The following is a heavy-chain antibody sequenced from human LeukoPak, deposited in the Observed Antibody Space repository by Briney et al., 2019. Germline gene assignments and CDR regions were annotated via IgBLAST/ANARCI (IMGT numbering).Heavy chain of an antibody. Sequence: GGSLRLSCAASGFTFSSYSMNWVRQAPGKGLEWVSYISSSSSTIYYADSVKGRFTISRDNAKNSLYLQMNSLRAEDTAVYYCTRFGELSPLDYWGQGTLVTVSS. V-gene: IGHV3-48*01. D-gene: IGHD3-10*01. CDR2: ISSSSSTI. CDR3: TRFGELSPLDY. CDR1: GFTFSSYS. J-gene: IGHJ4*02.